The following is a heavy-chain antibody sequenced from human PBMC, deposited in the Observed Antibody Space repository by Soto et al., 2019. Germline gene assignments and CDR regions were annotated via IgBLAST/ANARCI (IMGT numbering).Heavy chain of an antibody. V-gene: IGHV1-18*04. CDR1: GYTFTTYG. CDR3: ARALPRISAAGTSNYYYYYGTHV. D-gene: IGHD6-13*01. CDR2: ISAYNGNT. Sequence: DSVKVSCKASGYTFTTYGISWVRQAPGQGLEWMGWISAYNGNTNYAQKVQGRVTMTTDTSTSTAYMELRSLRSDDTAVYYCARALPRISAAGTSNYYYYYGTHVSGPGAPVTV. J-gene: IGHJ6*01.